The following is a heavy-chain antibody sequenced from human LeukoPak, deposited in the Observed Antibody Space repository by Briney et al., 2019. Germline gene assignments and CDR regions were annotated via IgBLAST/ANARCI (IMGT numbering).Heavy chain of an antibody. V-gene: IGHV3-48*03. J-gene: IGHJ4*02. D-gene: IGHD2-21*01. Sequence: GGSLRLSCAASGFTFSSYEMNWVRQAPGKGLEWVSYISSRGSTIYYADSVKGRFTISRDNSKNTLYLQMNSLRAEDAAVYFCAKAPVTSCRGAYCYPFDSWGQGTLVTVSS. CDR1: GFTFSSYE. CDR3: AKAPVTSCRGAYCYPFDS. CDR2: ISSRGSTI.